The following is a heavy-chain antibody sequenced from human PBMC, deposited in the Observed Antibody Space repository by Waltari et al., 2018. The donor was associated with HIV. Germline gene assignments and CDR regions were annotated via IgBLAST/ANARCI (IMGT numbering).Heavy chain of an antibody. J-gene: IGHJ5*02. D-gene: IGHD4-4*01. Sequence: QVQLVQYGAEVKKPGASGKVSCKASGDTFTSYYMHWVRQAPGQGIEWMGIINPSGGSTSYAQQFPGSVPLTRDTSTSTVYMELISLRSEDTAVYYCARFYSNWFDPWGQGTLVTVSS. V-gene: IGHV1-46*03. CDR3: ARFYSNWFDP. CDR1: GDTFTSYY. CDR2: INPSGGST.